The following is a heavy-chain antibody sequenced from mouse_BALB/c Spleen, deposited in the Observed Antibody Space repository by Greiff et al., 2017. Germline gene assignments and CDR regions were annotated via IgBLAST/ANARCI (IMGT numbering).Heavy chain of an antibody. Sequence: DVKLQESGPGLVKPSQSLSLTCSVTGYSITSGYYWNWIRQFPGNKLEWMGYISYDGSNNYNPSLKNRISITRDTSKNQFFLKLNSVTTEDTATYYCARERGRQGYYYAMDYWGQGTSVTVSS. CDR2: ISYDGSN. V-gene: IGHV3-6*02. D-gene: IGHD2-12*01. CDR1: GYSITSGYY. CDR3: ARERGRQGYYYAMDY. J-gene: IGHJ4*01.